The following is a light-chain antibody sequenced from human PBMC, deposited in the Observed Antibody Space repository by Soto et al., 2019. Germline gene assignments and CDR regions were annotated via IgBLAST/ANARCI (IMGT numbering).Light chain of an antibody. CDR3: CSYAGSSTYV. Sequence: ALTQPASVSGSPGQSVTISCTGTSSDVGSYNLVSWYQHHPGKAPKLMIYEGSKRPSGVSNRFSGSKSGNTASLPISGLQAEDEADYFCCSYAGSSTYVFGSGTKVTVL. CDR1: SSDVGSYNL. J-gene: IGLJ1*01. CDR2: EGS. V-gene: IGLV2-23*01.